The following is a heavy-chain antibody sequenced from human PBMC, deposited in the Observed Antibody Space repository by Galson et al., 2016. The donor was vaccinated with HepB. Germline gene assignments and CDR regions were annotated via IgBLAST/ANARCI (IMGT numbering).Heavy chain of an antibody. CDR3: ARVAAATLGYYYYYGLDV. J-gene: IGHJ6*02. V-gene: IGHV4-31*03. CDR2: ISNSGST. CDR1: GGSISSGGYY. Sequence: TLSLTCTVSGGSISSGGYYWNWIRQRPGKGLEWLGYISNSGSTHYNPSLQSRLTMSVATSKNQFSLKLSSVTAADSAVYFCARVAAATLGYYYYYGLDVWGQGTTVTVSS. D-gene: IGHD2-15*01.